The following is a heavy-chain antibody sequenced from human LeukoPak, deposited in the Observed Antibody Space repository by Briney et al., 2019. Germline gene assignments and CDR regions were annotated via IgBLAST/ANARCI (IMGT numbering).Heavy chain of an antibody. CDR1: GGSISGYY. CDR2: IYSSGST. D-gene: IGHD1-1*01. CDR3: ARVSANWNDGPRDNWFDP. V-gene: IGHV4-59*12. J-gene: IGHJ5*02. Sequence: SETLSLTCTVSGGSISGYYWSWIRQPPGKGLEWIGYIYSSGSTNYNPSLKSRITISLDTSKNQFSLNLNSVTAADTAVYYCARVSANWNDGPRDNWFDPWGQGTLVTVSS.